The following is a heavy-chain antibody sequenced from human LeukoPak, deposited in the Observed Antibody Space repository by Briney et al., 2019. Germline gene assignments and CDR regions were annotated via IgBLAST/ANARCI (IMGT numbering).Heavy chain of an antibody. D-gene: IGHD3-10*01. CDR3: ITYYYGSGSYYEGEFYYYYAMDV. CDR1: GFSFSNVW. CDR2: IKSNTDGGTT. Sequence: GGSLRLSCAASGFSFSNVWMSWVRQAPGKGLEWVGRIKSNTDGGTTDYAAPVKGRFTISRDDPKNTLYVQMNSLKTEDTAVYYCITYYYGSGSYYEGEFYYYYAMDVWGQGTTVTVSS. J-gene: IGHJ6*02. V-gene: IGHV3-15*01.